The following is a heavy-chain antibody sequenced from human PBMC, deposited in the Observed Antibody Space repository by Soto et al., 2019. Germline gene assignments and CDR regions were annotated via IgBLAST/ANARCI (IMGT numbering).Heavy chain of an antibody. CDR1: GFTFSSYW. J-gene: IGHJ6*03. V-gene: IGHV3-74*01. Sequence: EVQLVESGGGLVKPGGSLRLSCAASGFTFSSYWMHWVRQAPGKGLVWVSRINSDGSSTSYADSVKGRFTISRDNAKNTLYLQMNSPRAEDTAVYYCARVSGPTRPMDVWGKGTTVTVSS. CDR3: ARVSGPTRPMDV. CDR2: INSDGSST.